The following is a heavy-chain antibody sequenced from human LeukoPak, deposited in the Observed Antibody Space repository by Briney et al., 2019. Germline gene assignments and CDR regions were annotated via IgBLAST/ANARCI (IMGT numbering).Heavy chain of an antibody. CDR2: INPNSGGT. D-gene: IGHD1-26*01. J-gene: IGHJ4*02. CDR3: ARDSQAGGSYYGY. CDR1: GYTFTGYY. V-gene: IGHV1-2*02. Sequence: ASVKVSCKASGYTFTGYYMHWVRQAPGQGLEWMGWINPNSGGTNYAQKLQGRVIMTRDTSISTAYMELSRLRSDDTAVYYCARDSQAGGSYYGYWGQGTLVTVSS.